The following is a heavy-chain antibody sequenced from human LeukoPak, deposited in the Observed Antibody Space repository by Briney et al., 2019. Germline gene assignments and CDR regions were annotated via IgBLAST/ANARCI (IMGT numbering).Heavy chain of an antibody. D-gene: IGHD3-10*01. CDR1: GFTFSSYA. CDR2: ISGSGGST. J-gene: IGHJ3*02. Sequence: GGSLRLSCAASGFTFSSYAMSWVRQAPGKGLEWVSAISGSGGSTYYADSVKGRFTISRDNSKNTLYLQMNSLRAEDTAIYYCAKAWVVRGVHDIWGQGTMVTVSS. V-gene: IGHV3-23*01. CDR3: AKAWVVRGVHDI.